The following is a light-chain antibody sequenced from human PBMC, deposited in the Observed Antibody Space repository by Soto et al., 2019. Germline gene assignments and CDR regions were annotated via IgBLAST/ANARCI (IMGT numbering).Light chain of an antibody. V-gene: IGKV1-39*01. CDR1: QSISNY. Sequence: DIQMTQSPSSLSASVGDRVTISCRASQSISNYLNWYQQKPGKAPKLLIYAASSLQSGVSSGFSGGGSGTDFTLTISSLQPEDFATYYCQQSYNTPWTFGQGTKVEIK. J-gene: IGKJ1*01. CDR3: QQSYNTPWT. CDR2: AAS.